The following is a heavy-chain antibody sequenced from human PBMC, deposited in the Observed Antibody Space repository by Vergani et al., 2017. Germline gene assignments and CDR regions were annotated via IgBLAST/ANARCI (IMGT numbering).Heavy chain of an antibody. V-gene: IGHV4-4*09. CDR2: IYTSGST. CDR3: ARQPRDCSGGSCYSGVSYYYYGMDV. CDR1: GGSISSYY. Sequence: QVQLQESGPGLVKPSETLSLTCTVSGGSISSYYWSWIRQPPGKGLEWIGYIYTSGSTNYNPSLKSRVTISVETSKNQFSLKLSSVAAADTAVDYCARQPRDCSGGSCYSGVSYYYYGMDVWGQGTTVTVSS. J-gene: IGHJ6*02. D-gene: IGHD2-15*01.